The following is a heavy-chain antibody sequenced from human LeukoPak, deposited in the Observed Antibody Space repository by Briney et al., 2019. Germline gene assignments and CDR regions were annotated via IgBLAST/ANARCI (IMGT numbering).Heavy chain of an antibody. CDR1: DDSINNDRYF. D-gene: IGHD2-8*01. J-gene: IGHJ4*02. V-gene: IGHV4-39*07. Sequence: SETLSLTCSISDDSINNDRYFWAWIRQPPGKGLEWIASINYSGSTNYNPSLKSRVTISVDTSKNQFSLKLSSVTAADTAVYYCARAWQGVPDYWGQGTLVTVSS. CDR2: INYSGST. CDR3: ARAWQGVPDY.